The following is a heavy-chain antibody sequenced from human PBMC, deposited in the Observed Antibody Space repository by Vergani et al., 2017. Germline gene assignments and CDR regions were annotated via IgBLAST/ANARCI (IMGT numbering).Heavy chain of an antibody. CDR1: GFTFSSYA. CDR3: AKARDPNCKGGNCYSYYYGLDL. V-gene: IGHV3-23*01. D-gene: IGHD2-21*01. Sequence: EVKLLESGGNLIQPGGSLRLSCGASGFTFSSYAMTWVRLATGTGLQWVSAISGSGGNTFYTDSVKGRFTISRDNSKDTLYLQMNSLRVEDTAIYYCAKARDPNCKGGNCYSYYYGLDLWGQGTTVTVSS. J-gene: IGHJ6*02. CDR2: ISGSGGNT.